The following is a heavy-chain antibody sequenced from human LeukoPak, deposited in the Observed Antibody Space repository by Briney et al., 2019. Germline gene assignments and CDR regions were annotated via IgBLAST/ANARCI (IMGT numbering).Heavy chain of an antibody. CDR2: ISSRGTYI. D-gene: IGHD3-22*01. J-gene: IGHJ4*02. CDR1: GFTFSSYT. V-gene: IGHV3-21*01. Sequence: GGSLRLSCAVSGFTFSSYTMNWVRQAPGQGLEWVSSISSRGTYIYYAESVKGRFTISRDNAKNSLYLQMNSLRAEDTAVYYCARGFHRRLCDSSAYYSYWGQGTLVTVSS. CDR3: ARGFHRRLCDSSAYYSY.